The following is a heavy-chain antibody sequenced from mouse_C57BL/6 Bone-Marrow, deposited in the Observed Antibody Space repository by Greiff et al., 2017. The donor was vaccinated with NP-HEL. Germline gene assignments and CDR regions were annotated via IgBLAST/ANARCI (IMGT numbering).Heavy chain of an antibody. CDR2: IDPSDSYT. CDR3: AREIVEDAMDY. V-gene: IGHV1-69*01. D-gene: IGHD1-1*01. Sequence: VKQSCKASGYTFTSYWMHWVKQRPGQGLEWIGEIDPSDSYTNYNQKFKGKSTLTVDKSSSTAYMQLSSLTSEDSAVYYCAREIVEDAMDYWGQGTSVTVSS. J-gene: IGHJ4*01. CDR1: GYTFTSYW.